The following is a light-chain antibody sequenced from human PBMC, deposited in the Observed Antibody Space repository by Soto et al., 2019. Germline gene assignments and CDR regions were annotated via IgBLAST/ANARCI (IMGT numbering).Light chain of an antibody. CDR1: QSVSSN. V-gene: IGKV3-15*01. J-gene: IGKJ1*01. CDR2: GAS. CDR3: QQYGSSPSWT. Sequence: EVVMTQSPTTLSVSPGERATLSCRASQSVSSNLAWYQQKPGQAPRLLFYGASTRATGIPARFSGSGSGTEFTLTISRLEPEDFAVYYCQQYGSSPSWTFGQGTKVDIK.